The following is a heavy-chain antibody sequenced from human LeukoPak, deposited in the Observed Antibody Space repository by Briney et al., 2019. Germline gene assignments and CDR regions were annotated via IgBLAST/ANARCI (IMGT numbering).Heavy chain of an antibody. CDR2: ISSTGRT. D-gene: IGHD6-19*01. V-gene: IGHV4-61*02. CDR1: GGSISSDTYF. CDR3: XKGAGPPWFDP. Sequence: TXTVSGGSISSDTYFWSWIRQPAGKGLEWIGRISSTGRTDYNPSLTSRVTISVDTSKNQFSMKLSSVTAADTAVYYXXKGAGPPWFDPWGQGTLVTVSS. J-gene: IGHJ5*02.